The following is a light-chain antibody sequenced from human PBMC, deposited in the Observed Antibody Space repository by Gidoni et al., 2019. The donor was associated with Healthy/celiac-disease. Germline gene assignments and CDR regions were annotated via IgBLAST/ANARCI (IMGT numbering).Light chain of an antibody. V-gene: IGKV1-33*01. Sequence: DIQMTQSPSSLSASVGDRVTITCQASQDISNYLNWYQQKPGKAPTLLIYDASKLETGVPSSFSGSGSGTDFTFTISSLQPEDIATYYCQQYDNLPLTVGPGTKVDIK. CDR2: DAS. CDR3: QQYDNLPLT. CDR1: QDISNY. J-gene: IGKJ3*01.